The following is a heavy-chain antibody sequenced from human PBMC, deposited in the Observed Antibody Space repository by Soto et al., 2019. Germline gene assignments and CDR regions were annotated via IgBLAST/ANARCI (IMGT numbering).Heavy chain of an antibody. Sequence: PGGSLRLSCAASGFTFSSYGMHWVRQAPGKGLEWVAIIWYGGGNEYYADYVKGRFTISRDNSKNTLYLQMNSLRAEDTAVYYCARASFQMDSFDRWGQGTLVTVSS. CDR1: GFTFSSYG. CDR2: IWYGGGNE. V-gene: IGHV3-33*01. J-gene: IGHJ5*02. D-gene: IGHD2-2*03. CDR3: ARASFQMDSFDR.